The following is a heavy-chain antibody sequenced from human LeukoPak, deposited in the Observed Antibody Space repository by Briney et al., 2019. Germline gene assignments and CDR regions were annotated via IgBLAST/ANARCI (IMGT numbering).Heavy chain of an antibody. Sequence: ASVKVSCKASGYTFTSYDINWVRQATGQGLEWMGWMNPNSGNTGYAQKFQGRVTITRNTSISTAYMELSSLRSEDTAVYYCARPITMVRGVMYYFDYWGQGTLVTVSS. D-gene: IGHD3-10*01. CDR2: MNPNSGNT. J-gene: IGHJ4*02. CDR3: ARPITMVRGVMYYFDY. V-gene: IGHV1-8*03. CDR1: GYTFTSYD.